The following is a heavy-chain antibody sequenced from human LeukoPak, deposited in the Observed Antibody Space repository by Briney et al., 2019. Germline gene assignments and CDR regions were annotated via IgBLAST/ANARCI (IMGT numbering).Heavy chain of an antibody. CDR3: ARARITMVRGVISRRNYFDY. V-gene: IGHV3-7*01. Sequence: GGSLRLSCAASGFTFSSYWMSWVRQAPGKGLEWVANIKQDGSEKYYVDSVKGRFTISRDNAKNSLYLQMKSLRAEDTAVYYCARARITMVRGVISRRNYFDYWGQGTLVTVSS. CDR1: GFTFSSYW. J-gene: IGHJ4*02. CDR2: IKQDGSEK. D-gene: IGHD3-10*01.